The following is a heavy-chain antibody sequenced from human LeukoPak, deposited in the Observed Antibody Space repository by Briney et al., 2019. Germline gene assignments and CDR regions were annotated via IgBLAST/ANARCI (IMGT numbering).Heavy chain of an antibody. J-gene: IGHJ5*02. CDR1: GFAFDTYS. CDR2: ISSWSSFI. CDR3: ARAGSTNSWFDP. V-gene: IGHV3-21*01. Sequence: PGGSLRLSCAASGFAFDTYSMTWVRQAPGKGLEWVSSISSWSSFIYSADSVTGRFTISRDNAKNSLYLQMNSLRAKDTAVYYCARAGSTNSWFDPWGQGTLVIVSS. D-gene: IGHD2-2*01.